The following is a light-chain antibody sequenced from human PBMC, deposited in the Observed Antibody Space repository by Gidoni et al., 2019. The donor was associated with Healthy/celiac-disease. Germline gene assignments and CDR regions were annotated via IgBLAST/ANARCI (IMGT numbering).Light chain of an antibody. Sequence: IQLTQSPSSLSASVGDRVTITCRASQSISSYLNWYQQKPGKAPKLLIYAASSLQSGGPSRFSGSGSGTDFTLTISSLQPEDFATYYCQQSDSTPYTFXXXTKLEIK. J-gene: IGKJ2*01. CDR3: QQSDSTPYT. CDR1: QSISSY. CDR2: AAS. V-gene: IGKV1-39*01.